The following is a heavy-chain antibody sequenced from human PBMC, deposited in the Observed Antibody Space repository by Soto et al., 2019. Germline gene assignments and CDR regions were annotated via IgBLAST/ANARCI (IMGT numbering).Heavy chain of an antibody. CDR1: GGTFSIYA. CDR3: ARVSPGAAGIVY. CDR2: IIPIFGTA. J-gene: IGHJ4*02. V-gene: IGHV1-69*06. D-gene: IGHD6-13*01. Sequence: SVKVSCKASGGTFSIYAISWVLRAPGQGLEWMGGIIPIFGTANYAQKFQGRVTITADKSTSTAYMELSSLRSEDTAVYYCARVSPGAAGIVYWGQGTLVTVSS.